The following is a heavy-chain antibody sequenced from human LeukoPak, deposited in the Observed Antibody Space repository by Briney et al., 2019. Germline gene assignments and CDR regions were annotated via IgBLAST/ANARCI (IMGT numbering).Heavy chain of an antibody. J-gene: IGHJ4*02. D-gene: IGHD3-9*01. Sequence: GASVKVSCKASGYTFTSYGISWVRQAPGQGLEWMGWISAYNGNTNYAQKLQGRVTMTTDTSTSTAYMELRSLRSDDTAVYYCARDPRILTGYSRGVVDYWGQGTLVTVSS. CDR2: ISAYNGNT. V-gene: IGHV1-18*01. CDR3: ARDPRILTGYSRGVVDY. CDR1: GYTFTSYG.